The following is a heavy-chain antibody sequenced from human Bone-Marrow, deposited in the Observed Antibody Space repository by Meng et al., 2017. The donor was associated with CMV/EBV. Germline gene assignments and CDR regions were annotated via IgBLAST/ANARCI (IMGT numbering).Heavy chain of an antibody. CDR3: TTGPAAPYY. CDR1: GFTFSSYA. D-gene: IGHD2-2*01. Sequence: GESLKISCAASGFTFSSYAMSWVRQAPGKGLEWVSAISGSGGSTYAADSVKGRFTISRDDSKNTLYLQMKSLKTEDTAEYYCTTGPAAPYYWGQGTRVTVYS. J-gene: IGHJ4*02. CDR2: ISGSGGST. V-gene: IGHV3-23*01.